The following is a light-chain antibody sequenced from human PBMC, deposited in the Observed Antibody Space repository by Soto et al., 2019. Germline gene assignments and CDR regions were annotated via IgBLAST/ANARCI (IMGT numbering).Light chain of an antibody. J-gene: IGLJ1*01. CDR3: SSYTDSNTYV. CDR2: EAT. Sequence: NYRLISWYQHHPGKVPKVVIFEATKRPSWVSTRFSGSKSGNTASPTISGLQAEDEADYYCSSYTDSNTYVFGSGTKVTVL. V-gene: IGLV2-23*01. CDR1: NYRL.